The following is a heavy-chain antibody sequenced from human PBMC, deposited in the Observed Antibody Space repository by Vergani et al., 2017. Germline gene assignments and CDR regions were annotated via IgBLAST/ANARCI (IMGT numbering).Heavy chain of an antibody. CDR1: GDSITNGGFS. J-gene: IGHJ4*02. D-gene: IGHD1-26*01. Sequence: QLQLQESGSGLVKPSQTLSLTCAVSGDSITNGGFSWNWIRQPPGKGPEWIGYIFPSGNSDYNPSLKNRVSMSLDTSKNQFSLHLTSVTAADSATYYCASDRRFRGSYFHLGLWGQGALVNVSS. CDR3: ASDRRFRGSYFHLGL. V-gene: IGHV4-30-2*01. CDR2: IFPSGNS.